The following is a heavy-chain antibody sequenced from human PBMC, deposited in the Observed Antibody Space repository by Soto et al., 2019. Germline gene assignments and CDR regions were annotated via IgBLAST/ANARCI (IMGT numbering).Heavy chain of an antibody. CDR1: GFSLTTSPVA. V-gene: IGHV2-5*02. D-gene: IGHD3-22*01. Sequence: QITLKESGPTLVKPTQPLTLTCTFSGFSLTTSPVAVGWIRQPPGKALEWLAIIYWDDSTHYSPSLNSRLTITMDTTKHQVFLIMTHMDPVETATYCCVHRCRSSGFGRDNWFDPWGQGTLGTVSA. CDR2: IYWDDST. CDR3: VHRCRSSGFGRDNWFDP. J-gene: IGHJ5*02.